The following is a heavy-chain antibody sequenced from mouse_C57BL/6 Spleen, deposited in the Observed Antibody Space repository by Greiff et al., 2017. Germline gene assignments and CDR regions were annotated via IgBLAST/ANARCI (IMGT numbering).Heavy chain of an antibody. V-gene: IGHV1-26*01. CDR3: ARGAYYNIKGFAY. D-gene: IGHD2-12*01. CDR2: INPNNGGT. CDR1: GYTFTDYY. Sequence: EVQLQQSGPELVKPGASVKISCKASGYTFTDYYMNWVKQSHGKSLEWIGDINPNNGGTSYNQKFKGKATLTVDKSSSTAYMELRSLTSEDSAVYYCARGAYYNIKGFAYWGQGTLVTVAA. J-gene: IGHJ3*01.